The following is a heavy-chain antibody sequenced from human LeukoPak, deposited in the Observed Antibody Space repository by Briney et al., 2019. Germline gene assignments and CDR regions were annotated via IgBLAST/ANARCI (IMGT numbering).Heavy chain of an antibody. J-gene: IGHJ4*02. Sequence: GGSLRLSCAASGFTFSSYGMHWVRQAPGKGLEWAAFIRYDGSNKYYADSVKGRFTISRDNSKNTLYLQMNSLRAEDTAVYYCAKWRYGSGSYSFDYWGQGTLVTVSS. V-gene: IGHV3-30*02. CDR2: IRYDGSNK. D-gene: IGHD3-10*01. CDR1: GFTFSSYG. CDR3: AKWRYGSGSYSFDY.